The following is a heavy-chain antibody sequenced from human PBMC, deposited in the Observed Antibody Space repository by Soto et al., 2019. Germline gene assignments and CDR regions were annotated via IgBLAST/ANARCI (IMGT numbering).Heavy chain of an antibody. Sequence: PGESLKISCKGSGYSFTSYWIGWVRQMPGKGLEWMGIIYPGDSDTRYSPSFQGQVTISADKSISTAYLQWSSLKASDTAMYYCARTPPEAYYYDSSGYFGDAFDICGQGTMLTVSS. CDR1: GYSFTSYW. V-gene: IGHV5-51*01. D-gene: IGHD3-22*01. CDR3: ARTPPEAYYYDSSGYFGDAFDI. CDR2: IYPGDSDT. J-gene: IGHJ3*02.